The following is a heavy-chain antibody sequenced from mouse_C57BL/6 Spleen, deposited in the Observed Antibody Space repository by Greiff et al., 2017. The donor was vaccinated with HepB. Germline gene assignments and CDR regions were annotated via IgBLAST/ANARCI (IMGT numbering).Heavy chain of an antibody. CDR1: GFTFSSYA. CDR2: ISDGGSYT. Sequence: EVHLVESGGGLVKPGGSLKLSCAASGFTFSSYAMSWVRQTPEKRLEWVATISDGGSYTYYPDNVKGRFTISRDNAKNNLYLQMSHLKSEDTAMYYCARDRGTVYFDYWGQGTTLTVSS. CDR3: ARDRGTVYFDY. V-gene: IGHV5-4*01. J-gene: IGHJ2*01. D-gene: IGHD2-14*01.